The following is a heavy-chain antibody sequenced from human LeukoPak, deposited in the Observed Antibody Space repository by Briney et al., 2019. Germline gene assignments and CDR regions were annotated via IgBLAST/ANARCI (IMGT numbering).Heavy chain of an antibody. CDR2: INPNSGGT. CDR3: ARDSFYGGTWIHPGWFDP. J-gene: IGHJ5*02. V-gene: IGHV1-2*02. Sequence: GASVKVSCKASGYTFTGYYMHWVRQAPGQGLEWMGWINPNSGGTNYAQKFQGRVTMTRDTSISTAYMELSRLRSDDTAVYYCARDSFYGGTWIHPGWFDPWGQGTLVTVSS. D-gene: IGHD5-18*01. CDR1: GYTFTGYY.